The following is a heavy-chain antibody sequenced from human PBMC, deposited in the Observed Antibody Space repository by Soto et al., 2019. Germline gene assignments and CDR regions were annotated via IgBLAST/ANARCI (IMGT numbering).Heavy chain of an antibody. CDR1: GYTLTVLS. J-gene: IGHJ3*02. CDR2: FDPEDGET. V-gene: IGHV1-24*01. Sequence: ASVKVSCKVSGYTLTVLSMHWVRQAPGKGLEWMGGFDPEDGETIYAQKFQGRVTMTEDTSTDTAYMELSSLRSEDTAVYYCARKGYSYGPAAFDIWGQGTMVTVSS. D-gene: IGHD5-18*01. CDR3: ARKGYSYGPAAFDI.